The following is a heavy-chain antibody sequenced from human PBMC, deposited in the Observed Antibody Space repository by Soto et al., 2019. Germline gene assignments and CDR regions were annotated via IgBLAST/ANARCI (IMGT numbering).Heavy chain of an antibody. CDR1: GGSFSGYY. CDR2: INHSGST. J-gene: IGHJ4*02. Sequence: SSETLSLTCAVYGGSFSGYYWSWIRQPPGKGLEWIGEINHSGSTNYNPSLKSRVTISVDTSKNQFSLKLSSVTAADTAVYYCASLTTVTTIATNWGQGTLVTVSS. D-gene: IGHD4-17*01. V-gene: IGHV4-34*01. CDR3: ASLTTVTTIATN.